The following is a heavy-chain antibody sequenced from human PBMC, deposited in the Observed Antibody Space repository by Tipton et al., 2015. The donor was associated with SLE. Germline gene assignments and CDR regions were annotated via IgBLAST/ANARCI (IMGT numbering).Heavy chain of an antibody. CDR3: ARVQLLGWFDP. J-gene: IGHJ5*02. D-gene: IGHD3-10*01. V-gene: IGHV3-53*01. CDR1: GFTVSSNY. Sequence: SLRLSCAASGFTVSSNYMSWVRQAPGKGLEWVSVIYSGGSTYYADSVKGRFTISRDNSKSTLYLQMNSLRAEDTAVYYCARVQLLGWFDPWGQGTLVTVSS. CDR2: IYSGGST.